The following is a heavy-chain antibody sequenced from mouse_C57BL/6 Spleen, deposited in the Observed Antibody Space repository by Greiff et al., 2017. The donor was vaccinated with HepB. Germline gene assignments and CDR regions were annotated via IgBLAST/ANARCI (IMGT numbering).Heavy chain of an antibody. CDR2: IDPSDSYT. CDR3: ARDYGEGFAY. V-gene: IGHV1-59*01. J-gene: IGHJ3*01. Sequence: QVQLQQPGAELVRPGTSVKLSCKASGYTFTSYWMHWVKQRPGQGLEWIGVIDPSDSYTNYNQKFKGKATLTVDTSSSTAYMQLSSLTSEDSAVYYCARDYGEGFAYWGQGTLVTVSA. CDR1: GYTFTSYW. D-gene: IGHD1-1*01.